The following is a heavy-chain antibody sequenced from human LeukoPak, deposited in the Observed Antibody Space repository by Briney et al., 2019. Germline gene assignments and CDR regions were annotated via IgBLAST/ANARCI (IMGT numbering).Heavy chain of an antibody. Sequence: PGGSLRLSCAASGFIFRNYGMHWVRQAPGKGLEWVAFLRNDESEIFYADSVKGRFIISRDNSKNTLYLQMSSLRDEDTAVYYCVKDTGRGDFWGQGTQVTVSS. CDR2: LRNDESEI. D-gene: IGHD1-14*01. CDR3: VKDTGRGDF. J-gene: IGHJ4*02. CDR1: GFIFRNYG. V-gene: IGHV3-30*02.